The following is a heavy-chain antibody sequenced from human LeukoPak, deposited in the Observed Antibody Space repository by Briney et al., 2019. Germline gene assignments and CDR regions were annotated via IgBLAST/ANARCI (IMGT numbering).Heavy chain of an antibody. CDR2: IGDSGSAG. Sequence: GGSLRLSCFASGFNFNYFAMSWVPQAPGKRHQWVSTIGDSGSAGSYADSVRGRFTISRDNSKNMVYLQMSSLRADDSAVYYCSRIKYGGNSGYHFDYWGQGTLVTVSS. D-gene: IGHD4-23*01. J-gene: IGHJ4*02. CDR3: SRIKYGGNSGYHFDY. V-gene: IGHV3-23*01. CDR1: GFNFNYFA.